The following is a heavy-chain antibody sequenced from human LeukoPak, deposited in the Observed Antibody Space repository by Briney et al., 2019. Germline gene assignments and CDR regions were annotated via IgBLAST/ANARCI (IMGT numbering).Heavy chain of an antibody. CDR3: AKMVLWFGELLSLGNYYGMDV. D-gene: IGHD3-10*01. CDR1: GFTFSSYA. CDR2: ISGSGGST. J-gene: IGHJ6*02. Sequence: GSLRLSCAASGFTFSSYAMSWVRQAPGKGLEWVSAISGSGGSTYYADSVKGRFTISRDNSKNTLYLQMNSLRAEDTAVYYCAKMVLWFGELLSLGNYYGMDVWGQGTTVTVSS. V-gene: IGHV3-23*01.